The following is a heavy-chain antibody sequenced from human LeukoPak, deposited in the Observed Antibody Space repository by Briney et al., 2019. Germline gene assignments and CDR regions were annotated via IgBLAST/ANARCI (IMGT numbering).Heavy chain of an antibody. V-gene: IGHV4-39*01. CDR3: ASLRERSYYARGFDY. D-gene: IGHD1-26*01. Sequence: PSETLSLTCTVSGGSISSSSYYWGWIRRPPGKGLEWIGSIYYSGSTYYNPSLKSRITISVDTSKNQFSLKLSSVTAADTAVYYCASLRERSYYARGFDYWGQGTLVTVSS. J-gene: IGHJ4*02. CDR2: IYYSGST. CDR1: GGSISSSSYY.